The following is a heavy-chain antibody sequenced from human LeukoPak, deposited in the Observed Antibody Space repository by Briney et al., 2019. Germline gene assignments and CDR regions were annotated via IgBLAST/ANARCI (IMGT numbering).Heavy chain of an antibody. J-gene: IGHJ4*02. CDR1: GGSISSGGYY. CDR2: IYYSGIT. D-gene: IGHD2-2*01. CDR3: ARGREVVPAAIDY. Sequence: SETLSLTCTGSGGSISSGGYYWSWIRQHPGKGLEWIGYIYYSGITYYNPSLKSRVTISVDTSKNQFSLKLSSVTAADTAVYYCARGREVVPAAIDYWGQGTLVTVPS. V-gene: IGHV4-31*03.